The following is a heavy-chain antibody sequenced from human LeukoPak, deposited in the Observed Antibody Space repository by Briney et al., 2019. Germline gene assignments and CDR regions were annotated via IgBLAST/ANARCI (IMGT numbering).Heavy chain of an antibody. V-gene: IGHV3-53*01. D-gene: IGHD3-3*01. Sequence: PGGSLRLSCAASGFIVSNNYMSWVRQAPGKGLEWVSVIYSGGGTYSADSVKGRFTISRDNSKNTLFLQMNSLRVEDTAPYYCAKSVAIYFYYGLDVWGQGTTVTVSS. J-gene: IGHJ6*02. CDR3: AKSVAIYFYYGLDV. CDR2: IYSGGGT. CDR1: GFIVSNNY.